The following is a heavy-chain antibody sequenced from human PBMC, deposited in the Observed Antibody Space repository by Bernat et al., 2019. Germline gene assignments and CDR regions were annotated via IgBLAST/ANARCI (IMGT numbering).Heavy chain of an antibody. CDR2: ISGSGDTT. Sequence: EVQLLESGGGLVQPGGSLRLSCAASGFTLSNYAMTWVRQAPGKGLEWVSTISGSGDTTYYADSVKGRFTISRDISKKTLYLQMNSLRAEDTAIYYCGKNSGWHQIEYWGQGLLVNVSS. CDR3: GKNSGWHQIEY. CDR1: GFTLSNYA. D-gene: IGHD5-12*01. J-gene: IGHJ4*02. V-gene: IGHV3-23*01.